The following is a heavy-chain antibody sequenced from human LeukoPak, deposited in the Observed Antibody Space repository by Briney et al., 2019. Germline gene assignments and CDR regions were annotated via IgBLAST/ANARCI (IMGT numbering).Heavy chain of an antibody. Sequence: SETLSLTCTVSGGSISSSRYYWGWIRQPPGKGLEWIVSIYYSGSTYYNPSLKGRVTISVDTSKNQFSLKLSSVTAADTAVYYCARHVSPDYGDYTPFDYWGQGTLVTVSS. CDR2: IYYSGST. J-gene: IGHJ4*02. D-gene: IGHD4-17*01. V-gene: IGHV4-39*01. CDR3: ARHVSPDYGDYTPFDY. CDR1: GGSISSSRYY.